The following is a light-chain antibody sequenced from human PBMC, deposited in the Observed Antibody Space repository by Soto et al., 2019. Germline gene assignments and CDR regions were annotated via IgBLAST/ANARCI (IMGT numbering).Light chain of an antibody. Sequence: QSVLTQPPSASGAPGQRVTISWSGSNSNIGTTTVNWYQHVPGTAPHLLIYSSSQRPSGVPDRFSGSRSGTSASLAISGLESEDESAYYCAAWVDSLNAVVFGGGTKVTVL. CDR1: NSNIGTTT. V-gene: IGLV1-44*01. CDR2: SSS. J-gene: IGLJ2*01. CDR3: AAWVDSLNAVV.